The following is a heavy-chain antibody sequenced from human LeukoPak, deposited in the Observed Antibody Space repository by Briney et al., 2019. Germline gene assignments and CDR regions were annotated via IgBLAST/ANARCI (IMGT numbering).Heavy chain of an antibody. CDR1: GYTFTGYY. J-gene: IGHJ4*02. CDR3: AREFYRFSSTFDY. V-gene: IGHV1-2*02. CDR2: INPNSGGT. D-gene: IGHD6-19*01. Sequence: ASVKVSCKASGYTFTGYYIHWVRQAPGQGLEWMGWINPNSGGTNSAQKFQGRVTMTRDTSISTAYMELSRLKSDDTAVYYCAREFYRFSSTFDYWGQGTLVTVSS.